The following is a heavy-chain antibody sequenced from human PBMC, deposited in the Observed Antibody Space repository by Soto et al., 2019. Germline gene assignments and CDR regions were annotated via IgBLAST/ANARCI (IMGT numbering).Heavy chain of an antibody. V-gene: IGHV1-69*06. CDR1: GGTFSSYA. CDR3: ARSRHSSKDIVAVPAAINWFDP. Sequence: QVQLVQSGAEVKKPGSSVKVSCKASGGTFSSYAISWVRQAPGQGLEWMGGIIPIFGTANYAQKFQGRVTITADKSTSTAYMELSSLRSEDTAVYYCARSRHSSKDIVAVPAAINWFDPWGQGTLVTVSS. J-gene: IGHJ5*02. CDR2: IIPIFGTA. D-gene: IGHD2-2*01.